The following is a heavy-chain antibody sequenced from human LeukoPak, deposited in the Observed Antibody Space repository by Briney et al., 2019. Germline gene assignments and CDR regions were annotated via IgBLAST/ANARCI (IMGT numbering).Heavy chain of an antibody. CDR1: GGSISSYY. V-gene: IGHV4-4*07. CDR3: ARDTYGSGRLDAFDI. J-gene: IGHJ3*02. D-gene: IGHD3-10*01. CDR2: IYTSGST. Sequence: PSETLSLTCTVSGGSISSYYWSWIRQPAGKGLEWIGRIYTSGSTNYNPSLKSRVTVSVDTSKNQFSLKLSSVTAADTAVYYCARDTYGSGRLDAFDIWGQGTMVTVSS.